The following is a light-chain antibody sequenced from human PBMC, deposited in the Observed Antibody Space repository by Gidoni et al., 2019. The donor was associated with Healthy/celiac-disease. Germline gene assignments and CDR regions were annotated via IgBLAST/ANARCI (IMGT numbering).Light chain of an antibody. CDR3: QQSYSTPRT. V-gene: IGKV1-39*01. CDR2: AAT. CDR1: QSISSY. J-gene: IGKJ1*01. Sequence: PSSLSASVGDRVTIACRASQSISSYLNWYQQKPGKAPKLLIYAATSLQSGVPSRFSGSGSGTDFTLTISSLQPEDFATYYCQQSYSTPRTFGQXTKVEIK.